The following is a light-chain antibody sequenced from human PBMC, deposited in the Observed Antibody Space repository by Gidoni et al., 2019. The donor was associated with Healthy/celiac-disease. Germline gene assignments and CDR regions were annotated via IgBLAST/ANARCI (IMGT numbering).Light chain of an antibody. V-gene: IGKV4-1*01. CDR3: QQYYSTPMYT. J-gene: IGKJ2*01. Sequence: DIVLTQSPDSLAVSLDERATINCKSSQSVLYSSNNKNYLAWYQQKPGQPPKLLIYGASTRESGVPDRFSGSGSGTDFTLTSSSLQAEDVAVYYCQQYYSTPMYTFGQGTKLEIK. CDR1: QSVLYSSNNKNY. CDR2: GAS.